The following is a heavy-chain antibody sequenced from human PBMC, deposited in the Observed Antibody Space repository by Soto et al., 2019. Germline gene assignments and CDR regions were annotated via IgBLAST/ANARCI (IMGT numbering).Heavy chain of an antibody. CDR2: ISWDGGST. CDR3: GKDMGSSSGFDY. J-gene: IGHJ4*02. CDR1: GFTFDDYT. Sequence: PGGSLRLSCAASGFTFDDYTMHWVRQAPGKGLEWVSLISWDGGSTYYADSVKGRFTISRDNSKNSLYLQMNSLRTEDTALYYCGKDMGSSSGFDYWGQGTLVTVSS. D-gene: IGHD6-6*01. V-gene: IGHV3-43*01.